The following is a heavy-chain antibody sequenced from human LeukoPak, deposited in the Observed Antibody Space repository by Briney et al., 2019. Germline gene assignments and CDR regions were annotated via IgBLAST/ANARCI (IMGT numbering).Heavy chain of an antibody. Sequence: GGSLRLSCAASGFTFSSYSMNWVRQAPGKGLEWVSSISSSSSYIYYADSVKGRFTISRDNAKNSLYLQINSLRAEDTAVYYCARDIGGDRGYFDYWGQGTLVTVPS. D-gene: IGHD2-21*02. CDR1: GFTFSSYS. V-gene: IGHV3-21*01. CDR2: ISSSSSYI. J-gene: IGHJ4*02. CDR3: ARDIGGDRGYFDY.